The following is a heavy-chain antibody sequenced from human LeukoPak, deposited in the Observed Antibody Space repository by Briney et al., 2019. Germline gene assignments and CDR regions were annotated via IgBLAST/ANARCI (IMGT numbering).Heavy chain of an antibody. V-gene: IGHV1-2*02. Sequence: ASVKVSCKASGYTFTGYYMHWVRQAPGQGLEWMGWINPNSGGTNYAQKFQGRVTMTRDTSIGTAYMELSRLRSDDTAVYYCARNGAGMVKWTILYYYMDVWGKGTTVTISS. CDR2: INPNSGGT. CDR3: ARNGAGMVKWTILYYYMDV. D-gene: IGHD5-18*01. CDR1: GYTFTGYY. J-gene: IGHJ6*03.